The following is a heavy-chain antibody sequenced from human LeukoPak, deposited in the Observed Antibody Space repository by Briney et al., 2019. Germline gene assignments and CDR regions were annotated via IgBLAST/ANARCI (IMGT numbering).Heavy chain of an antibody. CDR3: ARGARLTYYYDSSGFYCFDD. J-gene: IGHJ4*02. Sequence: ASVKVSCKASGYTFNDFYIHWVRQAPGQGLEWMGWINPKSGGTSSAQTFQGGVTLTRDRPITTVFMELSRLTSADTAVYYCARGARLTYYYDSSGFYCFDDWGQGTLVTVSS. CDR2: INPKSGGT. V-gene: IGHV1-2*02. D-gene: IGHD3-22*01. CDR1: GYTFNDFY.